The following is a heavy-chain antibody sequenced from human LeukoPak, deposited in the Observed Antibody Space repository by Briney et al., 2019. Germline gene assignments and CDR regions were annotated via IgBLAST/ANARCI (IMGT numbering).Heavy chain of an antibody. V-gene: IGHV1-2*06. CDR1: GYTFTGYY. Sequence: ASVKVSCKASGYTFTGYYMHWVRQAPGQGLEWMGRINPNSGGTNYAQKFQGRVTITADESTSTAYMELSSLRSEDTAVYYCARGVVSGYYYYGMDVWGQGTTVTVSS. CDR3: ARGVVSGYYYYGMDV. J-gene: IGHJ6*02. D-gene: IGHD3-3*01. CDR2: INPNSGGT.